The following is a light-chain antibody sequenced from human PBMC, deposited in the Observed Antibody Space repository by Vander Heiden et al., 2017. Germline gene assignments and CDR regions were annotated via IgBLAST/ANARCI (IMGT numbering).Light chain of an antibody. J-gene: IGKJ2*01. V-gene: IGKV1-17*01. Sequence: DIQMTQSPSSLSASVGDRVTITCRASQGIRNDLSWYQQKPGKAPKRLISAASNLQGGVPSRFSDSGSGTEFTLTISSLQPEDFATYYCLQHNGYPLTFGQGTKLEIK. CDR3: LQHNGYPLT. CDR2: AAS. CDR1: QGIRND.